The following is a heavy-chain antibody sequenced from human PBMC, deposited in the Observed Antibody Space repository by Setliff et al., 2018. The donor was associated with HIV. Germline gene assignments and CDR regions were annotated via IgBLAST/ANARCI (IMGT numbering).Heavy chain of an antibody. CDR3: ATFSPRDAFDI. D-gene: IGHD3-16*01. J-gene: IGHJ3*02. Sequence: SETLSLTCTVSGGSISSGGYYWSWIRQPAGKGLEWSGHIYTSGSTKYNPSLKGRVTISVDTSKNQFSLNLSSVTAADTAFYYCATFSPRDAFDIWGQGTMVTVSS. CDR1: GGSISSGGYY. CDR2: IYTSGST. V-gene: IGHV4-61*09.